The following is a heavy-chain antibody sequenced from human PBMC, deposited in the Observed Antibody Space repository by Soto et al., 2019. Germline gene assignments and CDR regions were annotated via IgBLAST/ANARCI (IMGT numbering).Heavy chain of an antibody. D-gene: IGHD3-22*01. CDR2: ISYDGSNK. V-gene: IGHV3-30-3*01. J-gene: IGHJ3*02. Sequence: FLGLYFAASGFTVSSYAEHGVRQAPGKGLEWVAVISYDGSNKYYADSVKGRFTISRDNSKNTLYLQMNSLRAEDTAVYYCARVYYYDSSGYYGDPFFDIWGQGTMVTVPS. CDR1: GFTVSSYA. CDR3: ARVYYYDSSGYYGDPFFDI.